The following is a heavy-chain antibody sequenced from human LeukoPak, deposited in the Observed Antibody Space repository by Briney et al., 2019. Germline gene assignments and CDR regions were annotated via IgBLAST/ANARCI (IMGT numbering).Heavy chain of an antibody. CDR2: IYYSGST. CDR1: GGSISSGDYY. J-gene: IGHJ6*02. CDR3: ASKGPGRSQTTVTSYYYYGMDV. D-gene: IGHD4-11*01. Sequence: SETLSLTCTVSGGSISSGDYYWSWIRQPPGKGLEWIGYIYYSGSTYYNPSLKSRVTISVDTSKNQFSLKLSSVTAADTAVYYCASKGPGRSQTTVTSYYYYGMDVWGQGTTVTVSS. V-gene: IGHV4-30-4*01.